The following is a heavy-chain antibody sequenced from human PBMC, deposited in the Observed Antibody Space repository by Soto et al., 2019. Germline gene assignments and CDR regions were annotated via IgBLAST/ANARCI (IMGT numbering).Heavy chain of an antibody. J-gene: IGHJ4*02. CDR1: GFTFSSYW. CDR2: IKQDGSEK. Sequence: EVQLVESGGGLVQPGGSLRLSCAASGFTFSSYWMSWVRQAPGKGLEWVANIKQDGSEKYYVDSVKGRFTISRDIAKISLYLQMNSLRAEDTAVYYCARELRFLEWLLFDYWGQVTLVTVSS. V-gene: IGHV3-7*05. D-gene: IGHD3-3*01. CDR3: ARELRFLEWLLFDY.